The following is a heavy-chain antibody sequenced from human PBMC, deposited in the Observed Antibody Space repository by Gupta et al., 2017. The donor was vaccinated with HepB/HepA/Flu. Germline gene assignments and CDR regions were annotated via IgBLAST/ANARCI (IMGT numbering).Heavy chain of an antibody. CDR1: GFSLSNTRMG. D-gene: IGHD2-2*03. CDR3: ARILIGYGYWRQGGYFDY. J-gene: IGHJ4*02. Sequence: QVTLKESGPVLVKPTETLTLTCTVSGFSLSNTRMGVTWIRQPPGKALEWLAHIFSNDEKSYSTSLKSRLTISKDTSKSQVVLTMTNMDPVDTATYYCARILIGYGYWRQGGYFDYWGQGTLVTVSS. V-gene: IGHV2-26*01. CDR2: IFSNDEK.